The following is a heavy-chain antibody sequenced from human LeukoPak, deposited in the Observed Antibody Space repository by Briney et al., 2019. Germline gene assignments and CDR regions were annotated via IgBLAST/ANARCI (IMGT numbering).Heavy chain of an antibody. CDR2: ISSSSSYI. CDR1: GFTFSSYS. V-gene: IGHV3-21*01. Sequence: GGSLRLSCAASGFTFSSYSMNWVRQAPGKGLEWVSSISSSSSYIYYADSVKGRFTISRDNAKNSLYLQMNSLRAEDTAVYYCARDSLPCGGDCYDAFDIWGQGTMVTVSS. J-gene: IGHJ3*02. CDR3: ARDSLPCGGDCYDAFDI. D-gene: IGHD2-21*02.